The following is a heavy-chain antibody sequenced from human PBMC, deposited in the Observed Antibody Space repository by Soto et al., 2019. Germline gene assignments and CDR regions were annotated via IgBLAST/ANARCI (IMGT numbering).Heavy chain of an antibody. CDR2: IIPIQGRA. D-gene: IGHD2-21*01. CDR3: AKSLLFVDHAYMDV. V-gene: IGHV1-69*02. Sequence: QVQLVQSGAEVKKPGSSVKVSCEASGGSFISYTFTWVRQAPGQGLEWMGRIIPIQGRANYALKLQDRVTSTADRSPKTVYMELRSLRPEDTAVYYCAKSLLFVDHAYMDVWGKGTTVTVSS. CDR1: GGSFISYT. J-gene: IGHJ6*03.